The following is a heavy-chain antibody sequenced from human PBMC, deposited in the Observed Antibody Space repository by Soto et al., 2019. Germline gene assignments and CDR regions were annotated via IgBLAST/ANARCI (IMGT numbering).Heavy chain of an antibody. D-gene: IGHD6-19*01. CDR3: ARSVAVPGAHIDY. V-gene: IGHV4-59*01. Sequence: ESLSLTCRVSGVSLSVSYWSWIRQSPGKGLEWLGYVYYTGSTNYSPSLRSRVSISVDTSKNEFSLRLSSVTAADTAVYFCARSVAVPGAHIDYWGQGTQVTVYS. CDR2: VYYTGST. CDR1: GVSLSVSY. J-gene: IGHJ4*02.